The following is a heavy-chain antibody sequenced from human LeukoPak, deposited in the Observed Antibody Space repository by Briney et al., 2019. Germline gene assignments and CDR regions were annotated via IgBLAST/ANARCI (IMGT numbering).Heavy chain of an antibody. Sequence: SETLSLTCTVSGVSISSYYWSWIRLPPGKRLEWMGYIYYSGSTNYNPSLKSRVTISVDTSKNQSSLKLSSVTPADKAVYYCARENTDAFDIWGQGTMVTVSS. CDR3: ARENTDAFDI. V-gene: IGHV4-59*01. CDR2: IYYSGST. CDR1: GVSISSYY. J-gene: IGHJ3*02. D-gene: IGHD2/OR15-2a*01.